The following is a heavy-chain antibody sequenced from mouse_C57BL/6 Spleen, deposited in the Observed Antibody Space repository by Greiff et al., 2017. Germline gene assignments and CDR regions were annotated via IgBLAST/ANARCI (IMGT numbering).Heavy chain of an antibody. CDR1: GYTFTDCN. V-gene: IGHV1-22*01. Sequence: EVQLQQSGPELVKPGASVKMSCKASGYTFTDCNMHWVKQSHGKSLEWIGYINPNNGGTSYNQKFKGKATLTVNKSSSTAYMELRSLTSEDSAVYYCARKGDGNYFDYWGQGTTLTVSS. J-gene: IGHJ2*01. CDR2: INPNNGGT. CDR3: ARKGDGNYFDY. D-gene: IGHD2-1*01.